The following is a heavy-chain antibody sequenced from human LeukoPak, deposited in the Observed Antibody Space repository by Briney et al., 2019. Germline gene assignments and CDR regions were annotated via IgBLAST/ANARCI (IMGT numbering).Heavy chain of an antibody. V-gene: IGHV3-21*06. D-gene: IGHD1-14*01. J-gene: IGHJ4*02. CDR2: IGPTGSDR. CDR3: ATETNGRYYDY. Sequence: PGGSLRLSCAASGLTFSTSGFNWVRQAPGKGLGWVASIGPTGSDRYHADSIKGRFTISRDNANNFLYLQMNSLRAEDTAVYYCATETNGRYYDYWGKGTLLTVSS. CDR1: GLTFSTSG.